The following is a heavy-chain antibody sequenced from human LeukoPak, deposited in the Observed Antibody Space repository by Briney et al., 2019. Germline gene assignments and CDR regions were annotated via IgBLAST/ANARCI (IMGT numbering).Heavy chain of an antibody. D-gene: IGHD5-18*01. J-gene: IGHJ4*02. V-gene: IGHV3-74*01. CDR3: ATGHSYGYDY. CDR1: GLTFSDFW. CDR2: VKGDGRTT. Sequence: GGSLRLSCAASGLTFSDFWMHWVRQPPGKGLVWVALVKGDGRTTIYADSVKGRFTISRGNAKNTLYLQMNSLRADDSGVYYCATGHSYGYDYWGQGVLVTVSS.